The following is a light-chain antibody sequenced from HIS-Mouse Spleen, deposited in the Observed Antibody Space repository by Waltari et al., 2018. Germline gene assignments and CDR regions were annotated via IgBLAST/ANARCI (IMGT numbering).Light chain of an antibody. CDR2: KDS. CDR3: QSADSSGTYHVV. V-gene: IGLV3-25*03. CDR1: AVPNQY. J-gene: IGLJ2*01. Sequence: SYELSQPPSASVSPGQTARITRSADAVPNQYAYWYQQMPGQAPVLVIYKDSERPSGIPERFSGSSSGTTVTLTISGVQAEDEADYYCQSADSSGTYHVVFGGGTKLTVL.